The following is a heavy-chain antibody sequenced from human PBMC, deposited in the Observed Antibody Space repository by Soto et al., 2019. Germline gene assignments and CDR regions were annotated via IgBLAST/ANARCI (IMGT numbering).Heavy chain of an antibody. D-gene: IGHD6-19*01. Sequence: GASVKVSCKASGGTFTTFAFSWVRQAPGQGLEWMGGIVPILGSANYAQNFQGRVTITADASTSTAYMELSSLRSEDTAVYYCASPRGYRGGWYTYFDYWGQGTLVTVSS. CDR3: ASPRGYRGGWYTYFDY. CDR1: GGTFTTFA. CDR2: IVPILGSA. V-gene: IGHV1-69*13. J-gene: IGHJ4*02.